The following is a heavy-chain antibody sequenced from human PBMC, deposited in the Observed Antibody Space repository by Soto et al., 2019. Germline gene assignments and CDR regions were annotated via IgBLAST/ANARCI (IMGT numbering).Heavy chain of an antibody. J-gene: IGHJ4*02. CDR2: ISYDGSNK. Sequence: QVKLVESGGGVVQPGRSLRLSCAASGFTLNNYAMHWVRQAPGKGLEWVGVISYDGSNKYYADSLKGRFTISRDDSLTTLYLQMYSLSAEDTAIYYCARDLATIDDSWGQGTLVTVSS. V-gene: IGHV3-30-3*01. D-gene: IGHD3-3*01. CDR1: GFTLNNYA. CDR3: ARDLATIDDS.